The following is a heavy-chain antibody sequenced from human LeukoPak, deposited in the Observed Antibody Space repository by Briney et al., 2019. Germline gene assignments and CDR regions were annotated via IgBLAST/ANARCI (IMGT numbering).Heavy chain of an antibody. J-gene: IGHJ3*02. D-gene: IGHD2-15*01. V-gene: IGHV1-2*02. CDR1: GYTFTGYY. Sequence: ASVKVSCKASGYTFTGYYMHWVRQAPGQGLEWMGWINPNSGGTNYAQKFQGRVTMTRDTSISTAYMELSRLRSDDTAVYYCASGGYCSGGSCYSDAFDIWGRGTMVTVSS. CDR2: INPNSGGT. CDR3: ASGGYCSGGSCYSDAFDI.